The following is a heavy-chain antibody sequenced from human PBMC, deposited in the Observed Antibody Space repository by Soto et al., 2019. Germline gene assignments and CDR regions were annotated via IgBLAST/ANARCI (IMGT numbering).Heavy chain of an antibody. CDR2: ISSSGGRT. CDR1: GFTFANYG. V-gene: IGHV3-23*01. Sequence: PGGSLRLSCGTSGFTFANYGMGWVRQAPGRGLEWVSGISSSGGRTYYADSVKGRFTISRDNSKNTLFLQMNSLRAEDTAVYYCAKVAKSRVVIEYFVYWGQGSLVTVSS. J-gene: IGHJ4*02. D-gene: IGHD3-3*01. CDR3: AKVAKSRVVIEYFVY.